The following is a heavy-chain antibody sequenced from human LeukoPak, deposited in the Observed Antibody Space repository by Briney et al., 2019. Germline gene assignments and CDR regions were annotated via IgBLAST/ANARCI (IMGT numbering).Heavy chain of an antibody. CDR1: GYTFTCYY. Sequence: ASVKVSCKASGYTFTCYYIHWVRQAPGQGLEWMGWINPKSGGTNYAQKFQGRVTMTRDTSISTASMELSSLRSDDTALYYCARSLRSTTNWFDPWGRGTLVTVSS. CDR3: ARSLRSTTNWFDP. V-gene: IGHV1-2*02. J-gene: IGHJ5*02. CDR2: INPKSGGT. D-gene: IGHD2-2*01.